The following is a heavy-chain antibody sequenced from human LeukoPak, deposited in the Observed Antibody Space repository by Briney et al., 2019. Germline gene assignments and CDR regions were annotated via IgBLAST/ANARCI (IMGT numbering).Heavy chain of an antibody. J-gene: IGHJ4*02. CDR2: IFYSGGAT. CDR3: AKDGLYYDGSEHVYYFDS. D-gene: IGHD3-22*01. CDR1: GFTFSRSA. Sequence: GGSLRLSCAASGFTFSRSAMTWVRQGPGRGLEFVAYIFYSGGATYYADSVKGRFTISRDNSKNTLYLQMNSLRAEDTALYYCAKDGLYYDGSEHVYYFDSWGQGTLVTVSS. V-gene: IGHV3-23*01.